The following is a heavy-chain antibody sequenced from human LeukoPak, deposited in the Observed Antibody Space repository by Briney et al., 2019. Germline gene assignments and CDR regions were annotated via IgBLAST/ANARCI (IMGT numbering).Heavy chain of an antibody. CDR3: AREWISGGSGSYIRDY. CDR2: IIPIFGTA. J-gene: IGHJ4*02. D-gene: IGHD3-10*01. V-gene: IGHV1-69*05. Sequence: SVKVSCKASGGTFSSYAISWVRQAPGRGLEWMGGIIPIFGTANHAQKFQGRVTITTDESTSTAYMELSSLRSEDTAVYYCAREWISGGSGSYIRDYWGQGTLVTVSS. CDR1: GGTFSSYA.